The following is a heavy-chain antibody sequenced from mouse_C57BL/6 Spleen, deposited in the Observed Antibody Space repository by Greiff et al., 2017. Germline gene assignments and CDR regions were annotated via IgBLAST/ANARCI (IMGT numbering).Heavy chain of an antibody. CDR3: ARGGYSNYAWFAY. Sequence: DVKLVESGGGLVKPGGSLKLSCAASGFTFSDYGMHWVRQAPEKGLEWVAYISSGSSTIYYADTVKGRFTISRDNAKNTLFLQMTSLRSEDTAMYYCARGGYSNYAWFAYWGQGTLVTVSA. CDR2: ISSGSSTI. D-gene: IGHD2-5*01. CDR1: GFTFSDYG. J-gene: IGHJ3*01. V-gene: IGHV5-17*01.